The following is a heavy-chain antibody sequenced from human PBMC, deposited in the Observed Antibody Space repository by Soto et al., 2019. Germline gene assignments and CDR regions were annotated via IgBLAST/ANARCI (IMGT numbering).Heavy chain of an antibody. CDR1: GGSISSSSYY. D-gene: IGHD3-3*01. CDR3: ARHNDFWSGSFDY. V-gene: IGHV4-39*01. CDR2: IYYSGST. Sequence: QLQLQESGPGLVKPSETLSLTCTVSGGSISSSSYYWGWIRHPPGKGLEWIGSIYYSGSTYYNPSLKSRVTISVDTSKNQFSLKLSSVTAADTAVYYCARHNDFWSGSFDYWGQGTLVTVSS. J-gene: IGHJ4*02.